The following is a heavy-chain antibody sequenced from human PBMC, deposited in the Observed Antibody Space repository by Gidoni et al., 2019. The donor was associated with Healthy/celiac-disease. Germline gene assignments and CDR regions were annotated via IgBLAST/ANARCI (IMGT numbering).Heavy chain of an antibody. CDR1: GFSFSSSA. CDR2: ISGSGGST. D-gene: IGHD2-21*02. Sequence: QLFESGGGLVQPGGSLILSCAASGFSFSSSAMSWVRQAPGKGLEWVSAISGSGGSTYYADSVKGRFTISRDNSKNTLYLQMNSLRAEDTAVYYCAKEAPLWCGGDCYSWEDYWGQGTMVTVSS. J-gene: IGHJ4*02. CDR3: AKEAPLWCGGDCYSWEDY. V-gene: IGHV3-23*01.